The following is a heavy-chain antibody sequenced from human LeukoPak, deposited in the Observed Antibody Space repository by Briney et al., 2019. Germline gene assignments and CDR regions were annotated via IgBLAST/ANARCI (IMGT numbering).Heavy chain of an antibody. CDR2: TYYRSKWYN. Sequence: SQTLSLTCAISGDSASSKNGAWNWIRQSPSRGLEWLGRTYYRSKWYNDYAVSVQGRITINPDTSKNQFSLQLNSVTPEDTAVYYCARDVGTRGWYTFDYWGQGTLVTVSS. V-gene: IGHV6-1*01. J-gene: IGHJ4*02. D-gene: IGHD6-19*01. CDR1: GDSASSKNGA. CDR3: ARDVGTRGWYTFDY.